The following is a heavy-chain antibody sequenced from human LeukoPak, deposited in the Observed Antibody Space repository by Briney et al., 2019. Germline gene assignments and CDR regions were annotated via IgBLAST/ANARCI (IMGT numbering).Heavy chain of an antibody. Sequence: ASVKVSCKAAGYTFTSYYLHWVRQAPGQGLEWMRIINPTAGTTTYAQKFQGRATLTRDMSTSTVYMELSSLRSDDTAVYYCGRTRASGCCADFWGQGTLVTVSS. CDR2: INPTAGTT. D-gene: IGHD2-21*01. J-gene: IGHJ4*02. V-gene: IGHV1-46*01. CDR1: GYTFTSYY. CDR3: GRTRASGCCADF.